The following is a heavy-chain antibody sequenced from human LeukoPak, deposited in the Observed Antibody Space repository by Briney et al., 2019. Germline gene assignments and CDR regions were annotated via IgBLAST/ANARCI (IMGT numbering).Heavy chain of an antibody. D-gene: IGHD2-21*01. J-gene: IGHJ4*02. Sequence: GGSLRLSCAASGFTFSSYAMSWVRQAPGKGLEWVSAISGSGGSTYYADSVKGRFTISRDNSKNTLYLQMNSLRAEDTAVYYCAKGIDLDYCGGDCYTLFDYWGQGTLVTVSS. CDR3: AKGIDLDYCGGDCYTLFDY. V-gene: IGHV3-23*01. CDR2: ISGSGGST. CDR1: GFTFSSYA.